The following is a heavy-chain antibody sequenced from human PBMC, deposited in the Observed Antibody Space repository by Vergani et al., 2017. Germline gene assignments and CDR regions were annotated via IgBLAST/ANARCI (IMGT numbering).Heavy chain of an antibody. CDR2: IKSKTDGGTT. CDR3: TTDLSINFRTKRVDY. CDR1: GFTFSNAW. D-gene: IGHD3-10*01. Sequence: EVQLVESGGGLVKPGGSLRLSCAASGFTFSNAWMSWVRQAPGKGLEWVGRIKSKTDGGTTDYAAPVKGRFTISRDDSKNTLYLQMNSLKTEDTAVYYCTTDLSINFRTKRVDYWGQGTLVTVSS. J-gene: IGHJ4*02. V-gene: IGHV3-15*01.